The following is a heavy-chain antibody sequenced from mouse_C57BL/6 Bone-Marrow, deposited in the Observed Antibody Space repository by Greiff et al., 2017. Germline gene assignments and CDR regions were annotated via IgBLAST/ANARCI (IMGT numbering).Heavy chain of an antibody. CDR3: AKGEDYITTVVAPHAMDY. CDR2: IWGDGST. CDR1: GFSLTSYG. D-gene: IGHD1-1*01. J-gene: IGHJ4*01. Sequence: QVQLKESGPGLVAPSQSLSITCTVSGFSLTSYGVSWVRQPPGKGLEWLGVIWGDGSTNYHSALISRLGISKDNSKSQVFLKLNSLQTDDTATYYCAKGEDYITTVVAPHAMDYWGQGTSVTVSS. V-gene: IGHV2-3*01.